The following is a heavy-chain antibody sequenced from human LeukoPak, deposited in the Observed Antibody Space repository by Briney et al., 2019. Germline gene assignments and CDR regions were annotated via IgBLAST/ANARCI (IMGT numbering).Heavy chain of an antibody. CDR2: IRSDGSKT. CDR1: GFTVSNSG. D-gene: IGHD6-25*01. J-gene: IGHJ4*02. Sequence: GGSLRLSCAASGFTVSNSGMHWVRQAPGKGLEWVAFIRSDGSKTYYIDSVKGRFTISRDSSRNTLLLQMNSLTIEDTAVYFCAKVNGYWETLNYWGQGTLVTASS. CDR3: AKVNGYWETLNY. V-gene: IGHV3-30*02.